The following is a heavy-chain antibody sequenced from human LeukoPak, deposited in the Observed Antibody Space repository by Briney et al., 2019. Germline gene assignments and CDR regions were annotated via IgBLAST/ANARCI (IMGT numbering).Heavy chain of an antibody. CDR2: ISSSSSYI. CDR3: ARQYYYGSGSYLVAYGMDV. J-gene: IGHJ6*04. D-gene: IGHD3-10*01. CDR1: GLTFSSYS. Sequence: GGSLRLSCAASGLTFSSYSMNWVRQAPGKGLEWVSSISSSSSYIYYADSVKGRFTISRDNAKNSLYLQMNSLRAEDTAVYYCARQYYYGSGSYLVAYGMDVWGKGTTVTVSS. V-gene: IGHV3-21*01.